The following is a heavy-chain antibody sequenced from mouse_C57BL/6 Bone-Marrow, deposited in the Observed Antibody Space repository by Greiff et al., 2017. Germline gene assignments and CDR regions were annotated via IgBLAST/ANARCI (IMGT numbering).Heavy chain of an antibody. CDR3: RRGYDYERGGFDY. Sequence: EVMLVESGGGLVQPGGSMKLSCAASGFTFSDAWMDWVRQSPEKGLEWVAEIRNKANNHATYYAESVKGRFTISRDDSKSSVYLQMISLRAEDTGIYYCRRGYDYERGGFDYWGQGTTLTVSS. J-gene: IGHJ2*01. CDR1: GFTFSDAW. CDR2: IRNKANNHAT. D-gene: IGHD2-4*01. V-gene: IGHV6-6*01.